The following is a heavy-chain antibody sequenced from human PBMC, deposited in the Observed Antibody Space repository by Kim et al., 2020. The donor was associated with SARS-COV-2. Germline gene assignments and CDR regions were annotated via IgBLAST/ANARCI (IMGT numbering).Heavy chain of an antibody. Sequence: SETLSLTCTVSGGSISSSTYYWGWIRQPPGKGLEWIGSIYYSGSTFYNPSLMSRVTISVDTSKNQFSLKLSSVTAADTAVYYCARDVIGSGWYLDYWGQGTLVTVSS. CDR2: IYYSGST. V-gene: IGHV4-39*07. J-gene: IGHJ4*02. CDR3: ARDVIGSGWYLDY. D-gene: IGHD6-19*01. CDR1: GGSISSSTYY.